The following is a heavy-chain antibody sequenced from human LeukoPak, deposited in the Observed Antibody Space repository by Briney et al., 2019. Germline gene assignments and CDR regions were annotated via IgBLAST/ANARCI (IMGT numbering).Heavy chain of an antibody. CDR3: ARERQQLQKKFDY. D-gene: IGHD6-13*01. Sequence: GGSLRLSCAASGFTFSSYGMQWVRQAPGKGLEWVAVIWYDGSNKYYADSVKGRFTISRDNSKNTLYLQMNSLRAEDTAVYYCARERQQLQKKFDYWGQGTLVTVSS. CDR2: IWYDGSNK. V-gene: IGHV3-33*01. J-gene: IGHJ4*02. CDR1: GFTFSSYG.